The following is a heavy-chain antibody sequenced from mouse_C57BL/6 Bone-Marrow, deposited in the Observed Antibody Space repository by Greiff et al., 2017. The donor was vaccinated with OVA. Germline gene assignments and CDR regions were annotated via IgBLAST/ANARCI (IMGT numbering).Heavy chain of an antibody. Sequence: EVKLQESGPGMVKPSQSLSLTCTVTGYSITSGYDWHWIRHFPGNKLEWMGYISYSGSTNYNPSLKSRISITHDTSKNHFFLKLNSVTTEDTATYYCARGRWFLFDYWGQGTTLTVSS. CDR3: ARGRWFLFDY. V-gene: IGHV3-1*01. CDR1: GYSITSGYD. CDR2: ISYSGST. J-gene: IGHJ2*01. D-gene: IGHD2-3*01.